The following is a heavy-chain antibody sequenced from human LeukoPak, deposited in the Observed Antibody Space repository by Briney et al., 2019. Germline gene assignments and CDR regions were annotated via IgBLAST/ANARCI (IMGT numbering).Heavy chain of an antibody. J-gene: IGHJ4*02. CDR2: IYTSGST. CDR1: GGSISSGSYY. D-gene: IGHD3-22*01. V-gene: IGHV4-61*02. Sequence: SQTLSLTCTVSGGSISSGSYYWSWIRQPAGKGLEWIGRIYTSGSTNYNPSLKSRVSISVDTSKNQFSLKLSSVTAADTAVYYCARDRNYYDSSGTFDYWGQGTLVTVSS. CDR3: ARDRNYYDSSGTFDY.